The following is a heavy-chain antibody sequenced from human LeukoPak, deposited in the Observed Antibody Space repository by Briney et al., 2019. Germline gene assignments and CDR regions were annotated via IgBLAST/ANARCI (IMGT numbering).Heavy chain of an antibody. V-gene: IGHV1-2*02. D-gene: IGHD3-22*01. CDR2: IIPNSGGT. CDR3: ARDKVPYYYDSSGYYRGYYYYGMDV. J-gene: IGHJ6*02. Sequence: GASVKVSCKASGYTFTDYYMHWVRQAPGQGLEWMGWIIPNSGGTNYAQKFQGRVTMTRDTSISTAYMELSRLSSDDTAMYYCARDKVPYYYDSSGYYRGYYYYGMDVWGQGTTVTVSS. CDR1: GYTFTDYY.